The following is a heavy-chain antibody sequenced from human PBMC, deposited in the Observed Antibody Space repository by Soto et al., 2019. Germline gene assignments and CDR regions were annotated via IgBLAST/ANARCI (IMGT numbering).Heavy chain of an antibody. D-gene: IGHD6-6*01. V-gene: IGHV1-69*13. J-gene: IGHJ6*04. CDR3: AAQEGEQLAPYYYYYGRDV. Sequence: SVKLSCKASGGTFSSYAISWVRQAPGQGLEWMGGIIPIFGTANYAQKFQGRVTITADESTSTAYMELSSLRSEDTAVYYCAAQEGEQLAPYYYYYGRDVWGKCKTVSVSA. CDR2: IIPIFGTA. CDR1: GGTFSSYA.